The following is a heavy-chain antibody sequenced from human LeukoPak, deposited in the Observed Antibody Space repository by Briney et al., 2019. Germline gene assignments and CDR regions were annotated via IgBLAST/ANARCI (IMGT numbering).Heavy chain of an antibody. V-gene: IGHV4-34*01. CDR1: GGSFSGYY. Sequence: LETLSLTCAVYGGSFSGYYWSWIRQPPGKGLEWIGEINHSGSTNYNPSLKSRVTISVDTSKNQFSLKLSSVTAADTAVYYCARGRGSSWYYQYFQHWGQGTLVTVSS. CDR3: ARGRGSSWYYQYFQH. CDR2: INHSGST. D-gene: IGHD6-13*01. J-gene: IGHJ1*01.